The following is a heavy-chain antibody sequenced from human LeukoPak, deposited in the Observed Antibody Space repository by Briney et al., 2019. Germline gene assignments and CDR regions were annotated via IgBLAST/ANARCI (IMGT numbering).Heavy chain of an antibody. CDR3: ARGGGSDV. J-gene: IGHJ6*02. V-gene: IGHV3-72*01. CDR1: GFTFSDYY. Sequence: GGSLRLSCVASGFTFSDYYMDWVRQAPGKGLEWVGRARDKANSHTTVDAASVRGRFIISRDDSKSSLFLQMNGLKTEDTAVYFCARGGGSDVWGQGATVTVSS. D-gene: IGHD2-15*01. CDR2: ARDKANSHTT.